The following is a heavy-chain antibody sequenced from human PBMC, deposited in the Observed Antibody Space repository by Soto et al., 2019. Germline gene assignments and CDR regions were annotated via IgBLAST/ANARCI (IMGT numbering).Heavy chain of an antibody. Sequence: GGSLRLSCAASGFTFSSYSMNWVRQAPGKGLEWVSSISSSSSYIYYADSVKGRFTISRDNAKNSLYLQMNSLRAEDTAVYYCARDRANNLYLTIWGSYRYPFDYWGQGTLVTVSS. D-gene: IGHD3-16*02. CDR3: ARDRANNLYLTIWGSYRYPFDY. CDR1: GFTFSSYS. CDR2: ISSSSSYI. V-gene: IGHV3-21*01. J-gene: IGHJ4*02.